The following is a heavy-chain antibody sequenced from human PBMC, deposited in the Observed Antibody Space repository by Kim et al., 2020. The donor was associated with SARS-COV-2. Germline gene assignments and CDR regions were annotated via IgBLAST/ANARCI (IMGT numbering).Heavy chain of an antibody. CDR1: EFTFSRYP. Sequence: GGSLRLSCTASEFTFSRYPINWARQAPGEGLEWVSAISDTGNTYYADSVEGRFTISRDNSKNTVYLQMNSLTADDTAVYYCANCGHRGCIDVYWGQGTLVTVSS. J-gene: IGHJ4*02. CDR3: ANCGHRGCIDVY. CDR2: ISDTGNT. D-gene: IGHD6-25*01. V-gene: IGHV3-23*01.